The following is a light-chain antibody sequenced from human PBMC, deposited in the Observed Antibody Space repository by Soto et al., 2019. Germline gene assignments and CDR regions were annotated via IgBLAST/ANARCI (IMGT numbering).Light chain of an antibody. CDR2: AAS. V-gene: IGKV1-39*01. Sequence: DIMMPPSPYSLAVSLGERATINCKSSQSLLYSSNHLNWYQQKPGKAPKLLIFAASSLQSGVPSRFSGSRSGPDFTLTISSLQPEDFATYYCQQSYSRPPTFGQGTKVDIK. CDR3: QQSYSRPPT. J-gene: IGKJ1*01. CDR1: QSLLYSSNH.